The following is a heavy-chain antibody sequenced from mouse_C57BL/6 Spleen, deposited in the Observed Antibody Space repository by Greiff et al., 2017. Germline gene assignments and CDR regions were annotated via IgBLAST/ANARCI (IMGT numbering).Heavy chain of an antibody. CDR2: ISSGSSTI. CDR3: ARPTYSNYVWFAY. D-gene: IGHD2-5*01. V-gene: IGHV5-17*01. J-gene: IGHJ3*01. CDR1: GFTFSDYG. Sequence: DVHLVESGGGLVKPGGSLKLSCAASGFTFSDYGMHWVRQAPEKGLEWVAYISSGSSTIYYADTVKGRFTISRDNAKNTLFLQMTSLRSEDTAMYYCARPTYSNYVWFAYWGQGTLVTVSA.